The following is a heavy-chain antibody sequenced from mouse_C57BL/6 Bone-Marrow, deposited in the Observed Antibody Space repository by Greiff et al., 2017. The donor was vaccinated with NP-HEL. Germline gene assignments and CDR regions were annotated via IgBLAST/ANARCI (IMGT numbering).Heavy chain of an antibody. CDR1: GYTFTDYY. V-gene: IGHV1-19*01. D-gene: IGHD1-1*01. CDR3: ARGNYYGSSYFDY. J-gene: IGHJ2*01. Sequence: VQLQQSGPVLVKPGASVKMSCKASGYTFTDYYMNWVKQSHGKSLEWIGVINPYNGGTSYNQKFKGKATLTVDKSSSTAYMELNSLTSEDSAVDYCARGNYYGSSYFDYWGQGTTLTVSS. CDR2: INPYNGGT.